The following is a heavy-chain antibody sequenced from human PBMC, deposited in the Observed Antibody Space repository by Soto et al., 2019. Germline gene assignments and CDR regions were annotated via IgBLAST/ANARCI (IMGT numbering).Heavy chain of an antibody. CDR2: IYYTGIT. J-gene: IGHJ5*02. V-gene: IGHV4-39*01. CDR1: GGSISSSGYY. CDR3: ARPYSRAVTRTAWFHP. D-gene: IGHD6-19*01. Sequence: SETLSLTCTVSGGSISSSGYYWGWIRQPPGKGLEWIGTIYYTGITYYNPSLKSRVTISVDTSRNQFSLNLRSVTAADTAVYYCARPYSRAVTRTAWFHPRCQATLVTVS.